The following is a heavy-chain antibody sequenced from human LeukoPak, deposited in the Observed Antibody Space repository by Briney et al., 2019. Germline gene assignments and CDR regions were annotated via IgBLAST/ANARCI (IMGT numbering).Heavy chain of an antibody. J-gene: IGHJ6*03. Sequence: GGSLRLSCAAPGFTFSSHSMNWVRQAPGNGLEWVSSISSSSSYIYYAASVKGRFTISRDNAKNSLYLQMNSLRAEDTAVYYCARADTAMVGNYYYYSMDVWGKGTTVTVSS. CDR3: ARADTAMVGNYYYYSMDV. D-gene: IGHD5-18*01. V-gene: IGHV3-21*01. CDR1: GFTFSSHS. CDR2: ISSSSSYI.